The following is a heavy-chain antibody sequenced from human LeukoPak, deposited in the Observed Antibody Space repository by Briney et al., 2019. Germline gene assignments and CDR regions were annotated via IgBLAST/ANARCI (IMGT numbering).Heavy chain of an antibody. CDR2: ISSSGSTI. CDR1: GFTFSSYE. V-gene: IGHV3-48*03. J-gene: IGHJ3*02. Sequence: PGGSLRLSCAASGFTFSSYEMNWVRQAPGKGLEWVSYISSSGSTIYYADSVKGRFTISRDNAKNSLYLQMNSLRAEDTAVYYCASQLGDASDIWGQGTMVTVSS. D-gene: IGHD6-13*01. CDR3: ASQLGDASDI.